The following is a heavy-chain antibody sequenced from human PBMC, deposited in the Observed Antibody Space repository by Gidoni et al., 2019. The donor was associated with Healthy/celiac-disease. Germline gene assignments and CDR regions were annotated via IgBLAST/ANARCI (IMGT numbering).Heavy chain of an antibody. V-gene: IGHV4-61*01. J-gene: IGHJ4*02. Sequence: QVQLQESGPGLVKPSETLSLTCTVSGGSVSSGSYYWSWIRQPPGKGLEWIGYIYYSGSTNYNPSLKSRVTISVDTSKNQFSLKLSTVTAADTAVYYCAGVPAVAGTAGTFDYWGQGTLVTVSS. CDR3: AGVPAVAGTAGTFDY. CDR2: IYYSGST. CDR1: GGSVSSGSYY. D-gene: IGHD6-19*01.